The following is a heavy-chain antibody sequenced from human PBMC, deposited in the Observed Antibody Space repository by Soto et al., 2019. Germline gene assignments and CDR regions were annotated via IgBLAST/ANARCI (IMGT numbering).Heavy chain of an antibody. CDR2: IYPGDSDT. D-gene: IGHD3-22*01. V-gene: IGHV5-51*07. J-gene: IGHJ3*02. Sequence: PGESLKISCKGSGYSFTSYWIGWVHQMPGKGLEWMGIIYPGDSDTRYSPSFQGQVTISADKSISTAYLQWSSLKASDTAMYYCARPEYYYDGSGFTDLPINGGAFDIWGQGTMVTVSS. CDR1: GYSFTSYW. CDR3: ARPEYYYDGSGFTDLPINGGAFDI.